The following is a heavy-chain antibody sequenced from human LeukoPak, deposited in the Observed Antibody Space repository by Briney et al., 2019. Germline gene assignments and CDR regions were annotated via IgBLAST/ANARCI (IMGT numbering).Heavy chain of an antibody. J-gene: IGHJ4*02. CDR2: IRSKANSYAT. CDR1: GFTFSGSA. D-gene: IGHD5-18*01. CDR3: TSPTAMVID. Sequence: GGSLKLSCAASGFTFSGSAMHWVRQASGKGRGWVGRIRSKANSYATAYAASVKGRFTISRDDSKNTAYLQMNSLKTEDTAVYYCTSPTAMVIDWGQGTLVTVSS. V-gene: IGHV3-73*01.